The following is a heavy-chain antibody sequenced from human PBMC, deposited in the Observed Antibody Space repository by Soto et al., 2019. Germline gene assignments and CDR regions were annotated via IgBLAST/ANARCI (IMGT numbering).Heavy chain of an antibody. Sequence: LSLTCTVSGGSISSGGYYWSWIRQHPGKGLEWIGYIYYGGSTYYNPSLKSRATISGDTSKNQFSLKLSSVTAADTAVYYCARGGYYYENSGQNAYDYWGQGILVTVS. J-gene: IGHJ4*01. CDR3: ARGGYYYENSGQNAYDY. D-gene: IGHD3-22*01. V-gene: IGHV4-31*03. CDR1: GGSISSGGYY. CDR2: IYYGGST.